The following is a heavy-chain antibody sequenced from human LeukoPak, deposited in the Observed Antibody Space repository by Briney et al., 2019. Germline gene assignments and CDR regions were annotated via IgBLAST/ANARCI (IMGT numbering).Heavy chain of an antibody. J-gene: IGHJ4*02. CDR3: ARGIAAFDY. V-gene: IGHV4-39*07. CDR2: IFYSGST. CDR1: GGSISSSSFH. D-gene: IGHD6-13*01. Sequence: PAETLSLICTVSGGSISSSSFHWGWIRQPPGKGLEWIGTIFYSGSTYYNPSLKSRVTMSVDTSKNQFSLKLSSVTAADTAVYYCARGIAAFDYWGQGTLVTVSS.